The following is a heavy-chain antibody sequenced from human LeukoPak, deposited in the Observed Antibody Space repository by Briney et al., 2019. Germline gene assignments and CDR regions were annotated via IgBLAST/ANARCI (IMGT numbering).Heavy chain of an antibody. CDR3: ARDLTYYYDSSGYYLYY. V-gene: IGHV1-2*02. J-gene: IGHJ4*02. D-gene: IGHD3-22*01. CDR1: GYTFTGYY. Sequence: ASVKVSCKASGYTFTGYYMHWVRQAPGQGLEWMGWINPNSGGTNYAQKFQGRVTMTRDTSISTAYMELSRLRSDNTAVYYRARDLTYYYDSSGYYLYYWGQGTLVTVSS. CDR2: INPNSGGT.